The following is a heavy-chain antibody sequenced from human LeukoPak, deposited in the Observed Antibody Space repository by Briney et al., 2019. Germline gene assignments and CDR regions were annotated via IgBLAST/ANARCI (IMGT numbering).Heavy chain of an antibody. V-gene: IGHV3-23*01. CDR3: AKGSANARPYYFDY. J-gene: IGHJ4*02. CDR1: GFTFSSYA. D-gene: IGHD2-15*01. CDR2: ITGSGGST. Sequence: PGGSLRLSCAASGFTFSSYAMSWVRQAPGKGLEWVSAITGSGGSTYHADSVKGRFTISRDNSKNTLYLQMNSLRVEDTAIYYCAKGSANARPYYFDYWGQGTPVTVSS.